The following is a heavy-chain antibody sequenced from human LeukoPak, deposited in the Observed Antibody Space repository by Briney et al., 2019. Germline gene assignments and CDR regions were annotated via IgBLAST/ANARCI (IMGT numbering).Heavy chain of an antibody. CDR3: ARHPQLAAGSSSFDY. V-gene: IGHV4-39*01. CDR2: IYYSGST. J-gene: IGHJ4*02. Sequence: PSETLSLTCTVSGGSISSTSYYWGWIRQPPGKGLEWIGSIYYSGSTYYNPSLKSRVTISVDTSKNQFSLKLSSVTAADTAVYYCARHPQLAAGSSSFDYWGQGTLVTVSS. D-gene: IGHD6-13*01. CDR1: GGSISSTSYY.